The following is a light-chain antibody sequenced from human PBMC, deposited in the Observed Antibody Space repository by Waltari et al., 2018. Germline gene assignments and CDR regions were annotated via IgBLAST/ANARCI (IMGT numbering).Light chain of an antibody. CDR1: SGHSTNV. Sequence: QLVLTQSPSASASLGASVKLTCTLSSGHSTNVIAWLQKRPEKGPRYLMKVNSDGSHNKGYAIPDRFSGSSSGAGRYLTISSPQSEDEADYYCQTGGNGTWVFGGGTKLTVL. CDR2: VNSDGSH. CDR3: QTGGNGTWV. V-gene: IGLV4-69*01. J-gene: IGLJ3*02.